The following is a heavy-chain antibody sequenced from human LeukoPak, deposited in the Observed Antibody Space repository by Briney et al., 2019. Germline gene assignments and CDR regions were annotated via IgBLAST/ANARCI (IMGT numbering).Heavy chain of an antibody. CDR3: VRGSGPPGY. D-gene: IGHD3-3*01. V-gene: IGHV7-4-1*02. CDR1: GYTFTDYA. J-gene: IGHJ4*02. Sequence: GASVKVSCKASGYTFTDYAMNWVRQAPGQGLEWMGWINTNTGNPTYAQGFTGRFIFSLDASVTTAYLQISTLRVEDTAVYYCVRGSGPPGYWGQGTLVTVSS. CDR2: INTNTGNP.